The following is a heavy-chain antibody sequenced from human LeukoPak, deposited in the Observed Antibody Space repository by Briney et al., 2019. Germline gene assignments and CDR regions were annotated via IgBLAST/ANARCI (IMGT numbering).Heavy chain of an antibody. J-gene: IGHJ4*02. CDR1: GFTFSSYW. CDR3: ARGGITMIVVLAYYFDY. D-gene: IGHD3-22*01. V-gene: IGHV3-7*01. Sequence: PGGSLRLYCAASGFTFSSYWMSWVRQAPGKGLEWVANIKQDGSEKHYVDSVKGRFTISRDNAKNSLYLQMNSLRAEDTAVYYCARGGITMIVVLAYYFDYWGQGTLVTVSS. CDR2: IKQDGSEK.